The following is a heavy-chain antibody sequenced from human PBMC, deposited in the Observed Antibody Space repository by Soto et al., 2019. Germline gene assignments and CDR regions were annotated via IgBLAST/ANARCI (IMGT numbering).Heavy chain of an antibody. Sequence: PSETLSLTCTVSGVSMSSTTYSWGWIRQPPRKGLEWIGSIYYSGSTYYNPSLKSRVTISQDTSKNQFSLKLSSVTAADTAVYYCARRGFYYDRSGNPRGVFDSWGQGALVTVSS. J-gene: IGHJ4*02. D-gene: IGHD3-22*01. CDR2: IYYSGST. CDR1: GVSMSSTTYS. CDR3: ARRGFYYDRSGNPRGVFDS. V-gene: IGHV4-39*01.